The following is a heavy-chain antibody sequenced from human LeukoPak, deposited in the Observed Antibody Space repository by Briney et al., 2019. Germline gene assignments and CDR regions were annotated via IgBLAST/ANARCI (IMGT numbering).Heavy chain of an antibody. CDR1: GFTVSSNY. J-gene: IGHJ4*02. D-gene: IGHD6-13*01. V-gene: IGHV3-53*01. CDR3: ARPRGWAAGLTY. Sequence: GGSLRLSCAASGFTVSSNYMSWVRQAPGEGLEWVSVIYSGGSTYYADSVKGRFTISRDNSKNTLYLQMNSLRAEDTAVYYCARPRGWAAGLTYWGQGTLVTVSS. CDR2: IYSGGST.